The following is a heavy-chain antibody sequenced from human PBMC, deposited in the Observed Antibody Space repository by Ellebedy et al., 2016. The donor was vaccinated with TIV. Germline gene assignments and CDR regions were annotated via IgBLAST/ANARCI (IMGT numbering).Heavy chain of an antibody. D-gene: IGHD5-24*01. CDR2: ISQSGRT. J-gene: IGHJ4*02. CDR3: ARHGQFDY. V-gene: IGHV4-34*01. Sequence: SETLSLXCAVYGGSFSAFYWSWIRQPPGKGLEWIGEISQSGRTNYNPSLKSRVAISIDTSKNQFSLNLSSVTAADTSVYYCARHGQFDYWGQGTLVTVSS. CDR1: GGSFSAFY.